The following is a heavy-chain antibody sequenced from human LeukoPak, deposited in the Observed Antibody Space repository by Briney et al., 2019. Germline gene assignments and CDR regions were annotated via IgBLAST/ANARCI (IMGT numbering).Heavy chain of an antibody. V-gene: IGHV4-59*01. Sequence: PSETLSLTCTVSGVSISSYYWSWIRQPPGKGLEWIGYIYYSGSTNYNPSLKSRVTISVDTSKNQFSLKLSSVTAADTAVYYCARDQCSSTSCYPDYWGQGTLVTVSS. J-gene: IGHJ4*02. CDR2: IYYSGST. D-gene: IGHD2-2*01. CDR1: GVSISSYY. CDR3: ARDQCSSTSCYPDY.